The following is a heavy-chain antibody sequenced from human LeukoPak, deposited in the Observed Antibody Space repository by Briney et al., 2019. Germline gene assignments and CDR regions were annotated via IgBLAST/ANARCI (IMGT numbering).Heavy chain of an antibody. V-gene: IGHV3-23*01. Sequence: AGGSLRLSCAASGFTFSSYAMSWVRQAPGKGLEWVSAISGSGGSTYYADSVRGRFTISRDNSKNTLYLQMNSLRAEDTAVYYCAKDQNYDILTGLRWYYGMDVWGQGTTVTVSS. J-gene: IGHJ6*02. D-gene: IGHD3-9*01. CDR2: ISGSGGST. CDR1: GFTFSSYA. CDR3: AKDQNYDILTGLRWYYGMDV.